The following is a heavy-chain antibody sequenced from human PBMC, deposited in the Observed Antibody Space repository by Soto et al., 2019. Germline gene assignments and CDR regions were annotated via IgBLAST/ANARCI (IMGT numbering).Heavy chain of an antibody. D-gene: IGHD4-17*01. CDR2: IYRGGST. Sequence: EVQLVESGGGLVQPGGSLRLSCAASGFTVSSNYMSWVRQTPGKGLEWVSVIYRGGSTYYADSVKGRFTISRHNSKNTLYLKMNSLRAEDTAVYYCARGGGVYGEKGTFDIWGQGTMVTVSS. CDR3: ARGGGVYGEKGTFDI. V-gene: IGHV3-53*04. CDR1: GFTVSSNY. J-gene: IGHJ3*02.